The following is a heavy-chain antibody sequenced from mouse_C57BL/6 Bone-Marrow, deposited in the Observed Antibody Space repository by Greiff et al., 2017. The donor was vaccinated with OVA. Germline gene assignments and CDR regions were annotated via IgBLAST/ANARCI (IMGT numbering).Heavy chain of an antibody. J-gene: IGHJ1*03. CDR1: GYTFTDHP. CDR3: ARDGYYDYWYFDV. V-gene: IGHV1-78*01. Sequence: QVQLQQSDAELVKPGASVKLSCKVSGYTFTDHPIHWMKQRPEQGLEWIGYIYPRDGSTKYNEKFKGKATLTADKSSSTAYMQLNSLTSEDSAVYFCARDGYYDYWYFDVWGTGTTVTVSS. CDR2: IYPRDGST. D-gene: IGHD2-3*01.